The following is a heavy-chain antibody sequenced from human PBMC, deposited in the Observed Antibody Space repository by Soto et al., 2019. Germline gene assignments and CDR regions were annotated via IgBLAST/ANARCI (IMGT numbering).Heavy chain of an antibody. CDR3: ARGAPPICSSTSCYFNYFDY. Sequence: PSETLSLTCAVYCGSFSGYYWSWIRQPPGKGLEWIGEINHSGSTNYNPSLKSRVTISVDTSKNQFSLKLSSVTAADTAVYYCARGAPPICSSTSCYFNYFDYWDQGAL. CDR2: INHSGST. J-gene: IGHJ4*02. CDR1: CGSFSGYY. V-gene: IGHV4-34*01. D-gene: IGHD2-2*01.